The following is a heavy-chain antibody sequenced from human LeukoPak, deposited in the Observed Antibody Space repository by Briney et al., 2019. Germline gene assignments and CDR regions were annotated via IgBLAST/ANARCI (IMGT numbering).Heavy chain of an antibody. Sequence: TASETLSLTCTVSGDSINSGSYYWSWIRQPAGKGLEWIGRIYSNGSTNYNPSLKSRVTISVDTSKNQFSLKLSSVTAADTAVYYCASFSHDIEYSFSRGWYYFDYWGQGTLVTVSS. V-gene: IGHV4-61*02. CDR3: ASFSHDIEYSFSRGWYYFDY. J-gene: IGHJ4*02. D-gene: IGHD6-6*01. CDR1: GDSINSGSYY. CDR2: IYSNGST.